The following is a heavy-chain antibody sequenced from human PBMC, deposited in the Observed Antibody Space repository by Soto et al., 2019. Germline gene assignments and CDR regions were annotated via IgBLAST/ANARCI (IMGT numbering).Heavy chain of an antibody. CDR3: ARDLLAQGYFDY. Sequence: ETLALTCAVPGGSISSYYWSGIRQPPGKGLEWIGYIYYSGSTNYNPSLKSRVTISVDTSKNQFSLKLSSVTAADTAVYYCARDLLAQGYFDYWGQGNLVTVSS. J-gene: IGHJ4*02. CDR1: GGSISSYY. CDR2: IYYSGST. D-gene: IGHD3-3*02. V-gene: IGHV4-59*01.